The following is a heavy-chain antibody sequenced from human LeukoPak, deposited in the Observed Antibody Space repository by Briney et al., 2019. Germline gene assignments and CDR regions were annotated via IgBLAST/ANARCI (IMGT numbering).Heavy chain of an antibody. CDR2: LSGSGITT. Sequence: GGSLRLSCAASGFTFSNSAMRWVRQAPGKGLEWVSYLSGSGITTYYADSVKGRFTISRDNSKNTLYLQMNSLRAEDTAVYYCARERVDGYNYVYYFDYWGQGTLVTVSS. D-gene: IGHD5-24*01. J-gene: IGHJ4*02. V-gene: IGHV3-23*01. CDR1: GFTFSNSA. CDR3: ARERVDGYNYVYYFDY.